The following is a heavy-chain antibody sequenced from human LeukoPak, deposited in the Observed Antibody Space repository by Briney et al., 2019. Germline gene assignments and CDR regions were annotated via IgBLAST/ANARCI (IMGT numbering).Heavy chain of an antibody. V-gene: IGHV6-1*01. CDR2: TYYRSKWYN. CDR1: GDSVSSTSVA. J-gene: IGHJ4*02. Sequence: SQTLSLTCAISGDSVSSTSVAWNWIRQSPSRGLEWLGRTYYRSKWYNDYAVSLKSRISINPDTSKNQFSLQLNSVTPEDTAVYYCARVTSRLFDYWGQGTLVTVSS. D-gene: IGHD6-6*01. CDR3: ARVTSRLFDY.